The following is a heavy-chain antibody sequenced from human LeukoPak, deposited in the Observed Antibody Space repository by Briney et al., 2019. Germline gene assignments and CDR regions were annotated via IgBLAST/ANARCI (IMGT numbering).Heavy chain of an antibody. CDR2: ISGSGGST. D-gene: IGHD3-3*01. Sequence: GGSLRLSCAASGFTFSSYSMNWVRQAPGKGLEWVSAISGSGGSTYYADSVKGRFTISRDNSKNTLYLQMNSLRAEDTAVYYCAKLDQLPYYDFWSGYPTPQNDAFDIWGQGTMVTVSS. V-gene: IGHV3-23*01. CDR1: GFTFSSYS. J-gene: IGHJ3*02. CDR3: AKLDQLPYYDFWSGYPTPQNDAFDI.